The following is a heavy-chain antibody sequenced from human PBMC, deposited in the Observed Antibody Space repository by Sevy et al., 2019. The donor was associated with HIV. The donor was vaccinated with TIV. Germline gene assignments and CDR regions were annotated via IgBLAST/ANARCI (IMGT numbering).Heavy chain of an antibody. Sequence: GGSLRLSCAASGFTFSSYAMSWVRQAPGKGLEWVSAISGSGGSTYYADSVKGRFTISRDNSKNTPYLQMNSLRAEDTAVYYCAKMVVTAFYYYYYMDVWGKGTTVTVSS. CDR2: ISGSGGST. J-gene: IGHJ6*03. V-gene: IGHV3-23*01. CDR3: AKMVVTAFYYYYYMDV. D-gene: IGHD2-21*02. CDR1: GFTFSSYA.